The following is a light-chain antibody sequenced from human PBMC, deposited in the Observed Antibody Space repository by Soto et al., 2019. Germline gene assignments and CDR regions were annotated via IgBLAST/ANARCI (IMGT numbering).Light chain of an antibody. J-gene: IGLJ1*01. V-gene: IGLV2-14*01. Sequence: QSVLTQPASVSGSPGQSITISCTGTSSDGGGYNYVSWFQQHPGKAPKLMIYEVSNRPSGVSNRFSGSKSGNTASLTISGLQAEDEADYYCNSYTSSRTWVFGTGTKLTVL. CDR3: NSYTSSRTWV. CDR2: EVS. CDR1: SSDGGGYNY.